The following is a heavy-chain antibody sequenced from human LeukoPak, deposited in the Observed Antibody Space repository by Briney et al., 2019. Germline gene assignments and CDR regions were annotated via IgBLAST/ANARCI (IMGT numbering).Heavy chain of an antibody. CDR3: ARVGQVSWMFGWFDP. CDR1: GFTLSSNY. Sequence: GGSLRLSCAASGFTLSSNYMSWVRQAPGKGLEWVSVIYSGGSTYYSDSVKGRFNISRDNSKNTLYLQMNSRRAEDTAVYYCARVGQVSWMFGWFDPWGQGTLVTVSS. J-gene: IGHJ5*02. V-gene: IGHV3-66*01. CDR2: IYSGGST. D-gene: IGHD3-16*01.